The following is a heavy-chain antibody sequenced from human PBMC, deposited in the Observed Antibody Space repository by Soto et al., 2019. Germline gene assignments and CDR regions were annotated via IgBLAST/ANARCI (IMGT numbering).Heavy chain of an antibody. V-gene: IGHV3-23*01. CDR2: ISGSGGST. CDR3: AKDLSAPFWSGWYYGMDV. CDR1: GFTFSSYA. Sequence: HPGGSLRLSCAASGFTFSSYAMSWVRQAPGKGLEWVSAISGSGGSTYYADSVKGRFTISRDNSKNTLYLQMNSLRAEDTAVYYCAKDLSAPFWSGWYYGMDVWGQGTTVTVSS. J-gene: IGHJ6*02. D-gene: IGHD3-3*01.